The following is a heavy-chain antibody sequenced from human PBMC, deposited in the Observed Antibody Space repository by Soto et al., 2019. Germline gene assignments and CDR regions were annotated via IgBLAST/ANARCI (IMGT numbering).Heavy chain of an antibody. CDR1: GGPISSGDYY. Sequence: QVQLQESGPGLVKPSQTLSLTCTVSGGPISSGDYYWSWIRQPPGKGLEWIGYIYYSGSTYYNPSLKSRVTISVDTSKNQFSLKLSSVTAADTAVYYCARVNPREGDYVDYWGQGTLVTVSS. CDR3: ARVNPREGDYVDY. J-gene: IGHJ4*02. CDR2: IYYSGST. V-gene: IGHV4-30-4*01.